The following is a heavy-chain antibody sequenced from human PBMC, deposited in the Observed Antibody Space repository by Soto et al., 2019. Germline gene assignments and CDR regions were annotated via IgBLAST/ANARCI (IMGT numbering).Heavy chain of an antibody. CDR1: GFTFSSYA. J-gene: IGHJ4*02. CDR2: ISGNGGST. Sequence: EVQLLESGGGLVQPGGSLRLSCAASGFTFSSYAMSWVRQAPGKGLEWVSGISGNGGSTHYADSVKGRFTISRDNSKNTLYLQMNSLRDEATAVYYCAKVRTTVVTPVCDYWGQGTLVPVSS. D-gene: IGHD4-17*01. CDR3: AKVRTTVVTPVCDY. V-gene: IGHV3-23*01.